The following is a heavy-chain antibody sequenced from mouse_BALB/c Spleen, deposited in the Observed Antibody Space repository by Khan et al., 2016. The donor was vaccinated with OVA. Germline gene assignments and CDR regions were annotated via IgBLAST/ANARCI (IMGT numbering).Heavy chain of an antibody. J-gene: IGHJ3*01. CDR3: ARRGYDEAWFAY. Sequence: EVELVESGGDLVKPGGSLKLSCAASGFTFSNYDMSWVRQTPDKRLEWVATISSAGSYTYYPDSVKGRFTISRDHAKNTRYLQMSSLKSEDTAMYYCARRGYDEAWFAYWGQGTLVTVSA. D-gene: IGHD2-2*01. CDR2: ISSAGSYT. CDR1: GFTFSNYD. V-gene: IGHV5-6*01.